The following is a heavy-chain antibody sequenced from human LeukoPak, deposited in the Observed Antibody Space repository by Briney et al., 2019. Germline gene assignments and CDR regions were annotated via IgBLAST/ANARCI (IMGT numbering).Heavy chain of an antibody. J-gene: IGHJ6*03. V-gene: IGHV4-4*07. CDR1: GGSISSYY. CDR3: ARDRIVVVPAAIRYYYYYMDV. D-gene: IGHD2-2*02. Sequence: KPSETLSLTCTVSGGSISSYYWSWIRQPAGKGLEWVGRIYTSGSTNYNPSLKSRVTMSVDTSKNQFSLKLSSVTAADTAVYYCARDRIVVVPAAIRYYYYYMDVWGKGTTVTVSS. CDR2: IYTSGST.